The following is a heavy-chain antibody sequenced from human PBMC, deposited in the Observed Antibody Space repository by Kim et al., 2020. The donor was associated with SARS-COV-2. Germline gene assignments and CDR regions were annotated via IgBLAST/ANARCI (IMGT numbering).Heavy chain of an antibody. V-gene: IGHV4-59*01. CDR3: ARLNSGTARVSYFYYMDV. CDR1: GGSIRNYY. CDR2: IYYTGST. D-gene: IGHD5-18*01. J-gene: IGHJ6*03. Sequence: SETLSLTCIVSGGSIRNYYWSWIRQPPGKGLEWIGYIYYTGSTNYNPSLKSRVAMSIDTSNNKISLGLSSVTAAATAVYYCARLNSGTARVSYFYYMDVCGKGTTVTVSS.